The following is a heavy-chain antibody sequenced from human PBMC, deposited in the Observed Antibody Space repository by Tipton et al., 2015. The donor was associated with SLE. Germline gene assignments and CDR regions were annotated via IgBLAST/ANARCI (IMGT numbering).Heavy chain of an antibody. J-gene: IGHJ5*02. CDR1: GGSISSYY. CDR2: IYYSGST. D-gene: IGHD5-18*01. Sequence: TLSLTCTVSGGSISSYYWSWIRQPPGKGLERIGYIYYSGSTNYNPSLKSRVTISVDTSKNQFSLKLSSVTAADTAVYYCARNVDTAMVLWFDPWGQGTLVTVSS. CDR3: ARNVDTAMVLWFDP. V-gene: IGHV4-59*01.